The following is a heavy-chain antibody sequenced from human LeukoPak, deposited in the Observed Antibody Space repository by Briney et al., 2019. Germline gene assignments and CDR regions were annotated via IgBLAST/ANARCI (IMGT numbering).Heavy chain of an antibody. CDR3: ARDPHRGYSYGMFDY. J-gene: IGHJ4*02. D-gene: IGHD5-18*01. CDR2: IYSGGST. Sequence: GGSLRLSCAASGFTVSSNHMSWVRQAPGKGLGWVSVIYSGGSTYYADSVKGRFTISRDNSKNTLYLQMNSLRAEDTAVYYCARDPHRGYSYGMFDYWGQGTLVTVSS. CDR1: GFTVSSNH. V-gene: IGHV3-66*01.